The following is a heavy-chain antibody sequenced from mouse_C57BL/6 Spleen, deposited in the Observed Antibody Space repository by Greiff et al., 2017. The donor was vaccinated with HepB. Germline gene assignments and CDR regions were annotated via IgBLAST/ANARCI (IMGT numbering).Heavy chain of an antibody. V-gene: IGHV5-6*01. CDR2: ISSGGSYT. CDR1: GFTFSSYG. J-gene: IGHJ3*01. CDR3: ARHEDSWFAY. Sequence: EVQGVESGGDLVKPGGSLKLSCAASGFTFSSYGMSWVRQTPDKRLEWVATISSGGSYTYYPDSVKGRFTISRDNAKNTLYLQMSSLKSEDTAMYYCARHEDSWFAYWGQGTLVTVSA.